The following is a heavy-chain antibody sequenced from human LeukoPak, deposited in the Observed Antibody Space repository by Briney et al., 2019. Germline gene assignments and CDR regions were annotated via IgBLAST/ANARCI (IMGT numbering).Heavy chain of an antibody. Sequence: PGGSLRLSCAASGFTFSSYGMHWVRQAPGKGLEWVAFIRYDGSNKYYADSVKGRFTISRDNSKNTLYLQMNSLRAEDTAVYYCPKHGGIAAAGTFDYWGQGTLVTVSS. CDR1: GFTFSSYG. CDR2: IRYDGSNK. D-gene: IGHD6-13*01. CDR3: PKHGGIAAAGTFDY. V-gene: IGHV3-30*02. J-gene: IGHJ4*02.